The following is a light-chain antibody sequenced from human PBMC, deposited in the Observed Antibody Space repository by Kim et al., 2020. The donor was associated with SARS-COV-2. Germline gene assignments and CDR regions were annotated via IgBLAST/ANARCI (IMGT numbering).Light chain of an antibody. CDR2: AAS. CDR3: QQYYSYPPT. V-gene: IGKV1-8*01. Sequence: ASTGDVVTITCRASQGISSYLAWYQQKPGKAPKRLIYAASTLQSGVPSRFSGSGSGTDFTLTISCLQSEDFATYYCQQYYSYPPTFGGGTKVDIK. J-gene: IGKJ4*01. CDR1: QGISSY.